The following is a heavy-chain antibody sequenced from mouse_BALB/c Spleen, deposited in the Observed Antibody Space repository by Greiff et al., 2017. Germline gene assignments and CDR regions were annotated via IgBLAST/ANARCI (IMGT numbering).Heavy chain of an antibody. D-gene: IGHD4-1*01. CDR1: GYTFTSYW. Sequence: QVQLQQPGADLVKPGASVKLSCKASGYTFTSYWMHWVKQRPGQGLEWIGEINPSNGRTNYNEKFKSKATLTVDKSSSTAYMQLSSLTSEDSAVYYCARWGTGLFAYWGQGTLVTVSA. J-gene: IGHJ3*01. V-gene: IGHV1S81*02. CDR2: INPSNGRT. CDR3: ARWGTGLFAY.